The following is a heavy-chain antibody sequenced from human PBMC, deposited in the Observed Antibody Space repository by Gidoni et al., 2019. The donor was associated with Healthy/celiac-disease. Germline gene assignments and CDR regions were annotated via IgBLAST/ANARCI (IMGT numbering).Heavy chain of an antibody. D-gene: IGHD6-13*01. Sequence: EVQLVESGGGLVQPGGSLRLSCAASGFTFSSYSMNWVRQAPGKGLEWVSYISSSSSTIYYADSVKGRFTISRDNAKNSLYLQMNSLRAEDTAVYYCARDDPQQLLDYWGQGTLVTVSS. V-gene: IGHV3-48*01. CDR2: ISSSSSTI. J-gene: IGHJ4*02. CDR1: GFTFSSYS. CDR3: ARDDPQQLLDY.